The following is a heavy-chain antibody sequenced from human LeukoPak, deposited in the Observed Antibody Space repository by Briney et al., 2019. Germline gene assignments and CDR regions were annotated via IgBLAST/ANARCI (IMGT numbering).Heavy chain of an antibody. CDR2: IDGSGHTT. CDR1: GFTFSSYA. J-gene: IGHJ5*02. CDR3: ARESIRSGSLKWFDP. D-gene: IGHD3-3*01. V-gene: IGHV3-23*01. Sequence: SGGSLRLSCAASGFTFSSYAMSWVRQAPGKELEWVSAIDGSGHTTYYADSVRGRFIISRDNSKKMLYLQMNSLRAEDTATYYCARESIRSGSLKWFDPWGQGTLVTVSS.